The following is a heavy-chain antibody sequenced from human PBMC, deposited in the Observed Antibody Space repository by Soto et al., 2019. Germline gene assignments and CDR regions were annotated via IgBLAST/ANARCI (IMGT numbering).Heavy chain of an antibody. CDR2: ISYDGRTT. CDR1: GFTFSNYC. CDR3: AKGGCLRYCYSLSPDY. V-gene: IGHV3-30*18. J-gene: IGHJ4*02. D-gene: IGHD3-9*01. Sequence: QVQLVESGGGVVQPGRSLRLSCAASGFTFSNYCMHWVRQTPGKGLEWVAGISYDGRTTYYVDSVKGRFTISRDNSKNTLYLRINSLRAEETAVYYCAKGGCLRYCYSLSPDYWGQGTLVTVSS.